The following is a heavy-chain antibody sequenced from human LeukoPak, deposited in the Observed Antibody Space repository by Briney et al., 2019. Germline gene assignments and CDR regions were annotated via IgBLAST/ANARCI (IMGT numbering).Heavy chain of an antibody. J-gene: IGHJ3*02. Sequence: PSETLSLTCTVSGGSISSSSYYWGWIRQPPGKGLEWIGSIYYSGSTYYNPSLKSRVTISVDTSKNQFSLKLSSVTAADTAVYYCASPHLGGDAFDIWGQGTMITVSS. V-gene: IGHV4-39*01. CDR2: IYYSGST. CDR3: ASPHLGGDAFDI. D-gene: IGHD3-16*01. CDR1: GGSISSSSYY.